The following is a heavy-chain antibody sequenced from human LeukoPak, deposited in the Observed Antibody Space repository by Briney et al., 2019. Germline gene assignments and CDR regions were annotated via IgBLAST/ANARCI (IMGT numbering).Heavy chain of an antibody. V-gene: IGHV1-46*01. D-gene: IGHD5-18*01. CDR3: ARDFADTAMDYDAFDI. CDR1: GYTFTSYY. CDR2: INPSGGST. Sequence: ASVKVSCKASGYTFTSYYMHWVRQAPGQGLEWMGIINPSGGSTSYAQKFQGRVTMTRDMSTSTVYMELSSLRSEDTAVYYCARDFADTAMDYDAFDIWGQGTMVTVSS. J-gene: IGHJ3*02.